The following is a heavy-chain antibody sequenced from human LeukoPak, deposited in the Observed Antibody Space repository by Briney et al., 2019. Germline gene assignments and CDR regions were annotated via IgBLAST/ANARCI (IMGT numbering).Heavy chain of an antibody. V-gene: IGHV5-51*01. CDR1: GYTFTSYW. CDR2: IYPGDSDT. J-gene: IGHJ3*02. Sequence: GESLKISCKGSGYTFTSYWISWVRQMPGKGLEWMGIIYPGDSDTRYSPSFQGQVTISADKSISTAYLRWSSLKASDTAMYYCARRHRVVYTDAFDIWGQGTMVTVSS. D-gene: IGHD3-3*01. CDR3: ARRHRVVYTDAFDI.